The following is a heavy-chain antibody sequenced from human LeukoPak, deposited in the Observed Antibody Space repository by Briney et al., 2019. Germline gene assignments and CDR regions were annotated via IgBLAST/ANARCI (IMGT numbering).Heavy chain of an antibody. D-gene: IGHD3-10*01. Sequence: GGSLRLSCAASGFTFSSYAMSWVRQAPGKGLGWVSAISGSGGSTYYADSVKGRFTISRDNSKNTLYLQMNSLRAEDTAVYYCAKTGQNVLLWFGEFDYWGQGTLVTVSS. CDR3: AKTGQNVLLWFGEFDY. CDR1: GFTFSSYA. V-gene: IGHV3-23*01. CDR2: ISGSGGST. J-gene: IGHJ4*02.